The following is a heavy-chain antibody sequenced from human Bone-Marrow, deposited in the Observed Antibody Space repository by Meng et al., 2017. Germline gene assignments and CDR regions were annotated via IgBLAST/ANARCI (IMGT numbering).Heavy chain of an antibody. Sequence: GGGGGGLFQPGGSLRLSCAASGFTVSSKYMSWVRQSPGKGLEWVSVMYSGGDTHYTDSVKGRFTISKDNSKNTLYLQMNNLRAEDTAVYYCATGETRYWFDPWGQGTLVTVSS. D-gene: IGHD1-26*01. J-gene: IGHJ5*02. CDR3: ATGETRYWFDP. CDR2: MYSGGDT. CDR1: GFTVSSKY. V-gene: IGHV3-53*01.